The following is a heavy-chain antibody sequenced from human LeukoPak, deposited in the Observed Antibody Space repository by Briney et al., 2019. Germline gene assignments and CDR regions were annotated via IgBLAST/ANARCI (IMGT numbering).Heavy chain of an antibody. J-gene: IGHJ4*02. Sequence: KPSQTLSLTCTVSGGSISSGGYYWSWIRQHPGKGLEWIGYIYYSGSTYYNPSLKSRVTISVDTSKNQFSLKLSSVTAADTAVYYCGRGDSKVMTFDYWGQGTLVTVSS. CDR3: GRGDSKVMTFDY. CDR2: IYYSGST. V-gene: IGHV4-31*03. CDR1: GGSISSGGYY. D-gene: IGHD2-21*01.